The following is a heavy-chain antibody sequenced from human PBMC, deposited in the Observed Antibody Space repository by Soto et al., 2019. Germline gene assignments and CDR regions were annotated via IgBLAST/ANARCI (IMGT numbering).Heavy chain of an antibody. CDR3: ARRYGSSFDY. CDR1: GGSISSYY. CDR2: IYYGGST. J-gene: IGHJ4*02. Sequence: PSETLSLTCTVSGGSISSYYWSWIRQPPGKGLEWIGYIYYGGSTNYNPSLKSRVTISVNTSKNQFSLKLSSVTAADTAVYYCARRYGSSFDYWGQGTPVTVSS. V-gene: IGHV4-59*08. D-gene: IGHD3-16*01.